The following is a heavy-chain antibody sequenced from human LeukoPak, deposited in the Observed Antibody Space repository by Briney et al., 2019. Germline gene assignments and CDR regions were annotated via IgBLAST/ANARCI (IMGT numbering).Heavy chain of an antibody. CDR2: INHSGST. Sequence: PSETLSLTCAVYGGSFSGYYWSWIRQPPGKGLEWIGEINHSGSTNYNPSLKSRVTISVDTSKNQFSLKLSSVTAADTAVYYCARGETGFRGYYYYYYMDVWGKGTTVTVSS. CDR3: ARGETGFRGYYYYYYMDV. D-gene: IGHD3-9*01. CDR1: GGSFSGYY. V-gene: IGHV4-34*01. J-gene: IGHJ6*03.